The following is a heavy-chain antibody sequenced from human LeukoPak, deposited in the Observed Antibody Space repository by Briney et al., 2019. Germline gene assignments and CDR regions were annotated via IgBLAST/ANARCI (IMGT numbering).Heavy chain of an antibody. CDR1: GYTFTSYD. CDR2: MNPNSGNT. J-gene: IGHJ4*02. D-gene: IGHD2-15*01. Sequence: ASVKVSCKASGYTFTSYDINWVRQATGQGLEWMGWMNPNSGNTGYAQKFQARVTMTRNTSISTAYMELSSLRSEDMAVYYCARGTRGTLGYCSGGSCYSFFYWGQGTLVTVSS. CDR3: ARGTRGTLGYCSGGSCYSFFY. V-gene: IGHV1-8*01.